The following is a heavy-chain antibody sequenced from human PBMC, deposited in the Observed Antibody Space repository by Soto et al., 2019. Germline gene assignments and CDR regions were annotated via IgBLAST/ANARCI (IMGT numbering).Heavy chain of an antibody. CDR3: ASSHCSSTSCHEDWFDP. Sequence: PSETLSLTCAVSGGSISSSNWWSWVRQPPGKGLEWIGEIYHSGSTNYNPSLKSRVTISVDTSKNQFSLKLSSVTAADTAVYYCASSHCSSTSCHEDWFDPWGQGTLVTVSS. CDR1: GGSISSSNW. D-gene: IGHD2-2*01. CDR2: IYHSGST. V-gene: IGHV4-4*02. J-gene: IGHJ5*02.